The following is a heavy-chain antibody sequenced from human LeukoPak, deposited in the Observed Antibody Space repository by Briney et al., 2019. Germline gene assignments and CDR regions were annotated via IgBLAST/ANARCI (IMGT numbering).Heavy chain of an antibody. Sequence: PGGSLRLSCAASGFTFSSYAMHWVRQAPGKGLEYVSAISSNGGSTYYANSVKGRFTTSRDNSKNTLYLQMGSLRAEDMAVYYCARDISSGWLGYYYYYMDVWGKGTTVTISS. D-gene: IGHD6-19*01. CDR2: ISSNGGST. CDR1: GFTFSSYA. V-gene: IGHV3-64*01. CDR3: ARDISSGWLGYYYYYMDV. J-gene: IGHJ6*03.